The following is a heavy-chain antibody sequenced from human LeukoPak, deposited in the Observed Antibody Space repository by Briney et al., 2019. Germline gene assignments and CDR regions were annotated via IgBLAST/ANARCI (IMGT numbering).Heavy chain of an antibody. CDR1: GGTFSSYA. Sequence: SVKVSCKASGGTFSSYAISWVRQAPGQGLEWMGGIIPIFGTANYAQKFQGRVTITTDESTSTAYMELSSLRSEDTAVYYCARSSSSQQLVPRYFDYWGQGTLVTASS. V-gene: IGHV1-69*05. CDR3: ARSSSSQQLVPRYFDY. J-gene: IGHJ4*02. CDR2: IIPIFGTA. D-gene: IGHD6-13*01.